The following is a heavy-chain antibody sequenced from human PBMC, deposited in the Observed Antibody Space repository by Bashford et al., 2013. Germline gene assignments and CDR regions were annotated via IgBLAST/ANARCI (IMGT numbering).Heavy chain of an antibody. Sequence: WVRQAPGQGLEWMGWISAYNGNTNYAQKLQGRVTMTTDTSTSTAYMELRSLRSDDTAVYYCARTGSGWSFNWFDPWGQGTLVTVSS. CDR2: ISAYNGNT. CDR3: ARTGSGWSFNWFDP. J-gene: IGHJ5*02. V-gene: IGHV1-18*01. D-gene: IGHD6-19*01.